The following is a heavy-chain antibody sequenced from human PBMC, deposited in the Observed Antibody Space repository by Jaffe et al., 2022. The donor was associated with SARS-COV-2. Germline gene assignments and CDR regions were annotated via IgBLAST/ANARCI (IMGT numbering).Heavy chain of an antibody. V-gene: IGHV3-23*01. CDR3: AKDSGYYDTNGHLGG. Sequence: EVQLLESGGGLVQPGGSLRLSCAASGFTFSSYAMTWVRQAAGKGLEWLSTISGSGGNTYYADSVKGRFTISRDNSRNTLYLEMNSLRAEDTALYYCAKDSGYYDTNGHLGGWGQGTLVTVAS. D-gene: IGHD3-22*01. J-gene: IGHJ4*02. CDR1: GFTFSSYA. CDR2: ISGSGGNT.